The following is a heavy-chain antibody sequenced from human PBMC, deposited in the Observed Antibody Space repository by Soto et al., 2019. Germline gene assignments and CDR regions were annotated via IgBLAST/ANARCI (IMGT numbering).Heavy chain of an antibody. J-gene: IGHJ6*03. CDR2: LGGNGFTT. Sequence: EVQLLESGGGLVQPGGSLRLSCVVSGFTFGSYAMSWVRQAPEKGPEWVAILGGNGFTTYYADSVKGRFTISGDKSKSSLFVQTKSLRADDTGVYYCAKALRPSLNFFYYMDVWGRGTSVTVSS. V-gene: IGHV3-23*01. CDR3: AKALRPSLNFFYYMDV. D-gene: IGHD2-2*01. CDR1: GFTFGSYA.